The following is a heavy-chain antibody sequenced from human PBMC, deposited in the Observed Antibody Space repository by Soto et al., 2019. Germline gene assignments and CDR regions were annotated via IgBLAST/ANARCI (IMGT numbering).Heavy chain of an antibody. Sequence: GESLKISCKGSGYNFNRYWIGWVRQMPGKGLEWMGVIYPGDSDTRYSPSLQGQVTISADKSSSAAYLQWSSLQASDTATYFCARSLVNSTYEACDIWGQGTMVTVSS. V-gene: IGHV5-51*01. CDR3: ARSLVNSTYEACDI. CDR1: GYNFNRYW. J-gene: IGHJ3*02. D-gene: IGHD6-13*01. CDR2: IYPGDSDT.